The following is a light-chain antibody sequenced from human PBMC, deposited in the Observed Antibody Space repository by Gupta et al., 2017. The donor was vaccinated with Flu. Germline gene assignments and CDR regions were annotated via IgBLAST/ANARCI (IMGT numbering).Light chain of an antibody. Sequence: LSPGERATLSCRARQSVSSSYLAWYQQKPGQAPRLLIYGASSRATGIPDRFSGSGSGTDVTLTISRLEPEDFAVYYCQQYRTFGQGTKVEIK. J-gene: IGKJ1*01. V-gene: IGKV3-20*01. CDR2: GAS. CDR1: QSVSSSY. CDR3: QQYRT.